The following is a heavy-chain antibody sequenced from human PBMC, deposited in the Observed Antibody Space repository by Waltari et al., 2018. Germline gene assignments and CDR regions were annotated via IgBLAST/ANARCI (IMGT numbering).Heavy chain of an antibody. Sequence: QLQLQASGPGLVKPSETLSLTCTVPGDSINNTPDYWGWIRQPPGKGLEWVGSYYNSGNTYYNPSLKSRLTISADTSNNQFSLQITSVTAADAAVYFCATDTPGNYYKQWVHWGRGILVTVSS. CDR1: GDSINNTPDY. D-gene: IGHD3-10*01. CDR3: ATDTPGNYYKQWVH. V-gene: IGHV4-39*01. J-gene: IGHJ4*02. CDR2: YYNSGNT.